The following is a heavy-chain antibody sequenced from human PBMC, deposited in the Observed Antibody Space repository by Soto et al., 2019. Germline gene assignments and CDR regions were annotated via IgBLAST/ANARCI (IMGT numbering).Heavy chain of an antibody. CDR2: IIPIFGTA. CDR3: ARERSGYSSYYYGMDV. Sequence: QVQLVQSGAEVKKPGSSVKVSCKASGGTFSSYAISWVRQAPGQGLEWMGGIIPIFGTANYAQKFQGRVTITADKSTSTAYMELSSLRCEDTAVYYCARERSGYSSYYYGMDVWGQGTTVTVSS. D-gene: IGHD3-22*01. J-gene: IGHJ6*02. CDR1: GGTFSSYA. V-gene: IGHV1-69*06.